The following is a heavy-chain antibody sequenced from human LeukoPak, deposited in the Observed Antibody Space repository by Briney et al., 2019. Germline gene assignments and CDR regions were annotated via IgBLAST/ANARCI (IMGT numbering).Heavy chain of an antibody. J-gene: IGHJ4*02. V-gene: IGHV3-23*01. CDR2: VSGSGDST. D-gene: IGHD3-16*01. CDR3: AKSPYIASHIDFDY. CDR1: GFTFSSYA. Sequence: TGGSLRLSCAASGFTFSSYAMSWVRQAPGKGLEWVSTVSGSGDSTWYADSVKGRFTISRDNSKSTLYLQMNSLRAEDTAVYYCAKSPYIASHIDFDYWCQGTLVTVSS.